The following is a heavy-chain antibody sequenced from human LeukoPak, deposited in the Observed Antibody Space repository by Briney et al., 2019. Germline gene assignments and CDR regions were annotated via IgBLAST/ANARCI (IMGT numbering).Heavy chain of an antibody. CDR2: IYHSGST. J-gene: IGHJ4*02. Sequence: SETLSLTCTLSGGSISTYYWSWIRQPPGKGLEWIGYIYHSGSTNYNPSLKSRVTISVDTSKNQFSLKLSSVTAADTVAYYCARGGGYASPIGYWGQGALVTVSS. D-gene: IGHD5-12*01. V-gene: IGHV4-59*01. CDR3: ARGGGYASPIGY. CDR1: GGSISTYY.